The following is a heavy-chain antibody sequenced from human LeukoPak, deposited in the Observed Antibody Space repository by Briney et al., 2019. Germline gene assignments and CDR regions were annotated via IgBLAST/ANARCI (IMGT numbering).Heavy chain of an antibody. CDR2: IYYNGNT. J-gene: IGHJ4*02. CDR1: GGSIRSSNSF. D-gene: IGHD3-22*01. V-gene: IGHV4-39*07. CDR3: ARYDSSGRTFDY. Sequence: SETLSLTCSVSGGSIRSSNSFWGWIRQPPGERLEWIATIYYNGNTYYNPSLQSRVTISVDTSKNQFSLKLSSVTAADTAVYYCARYDSSGRTFDYWGQGTLVTVSS.